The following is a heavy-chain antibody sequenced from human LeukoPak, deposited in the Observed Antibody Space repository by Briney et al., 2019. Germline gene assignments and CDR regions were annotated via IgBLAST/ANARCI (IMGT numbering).Heavy chain of an antibody. CDR2: IYTSGSA. Sequence: SQTLSLTCTVSGGSIGSGSYYWSWIRQPAGKGLEWIGRIYTSGSANYNPSLKSRVTISVDTSKNQFSLKLSSVTAADTAVNYCARDSRWLQSLDYWGQGTLVTVSS. CDR3: ARDSRWLQSLDY. CDR1: GGSIGSGSYY. J-gene: IGHJ4*02. V-gene: IGHV4-61*02. D-gene: IGHD5-24*01.